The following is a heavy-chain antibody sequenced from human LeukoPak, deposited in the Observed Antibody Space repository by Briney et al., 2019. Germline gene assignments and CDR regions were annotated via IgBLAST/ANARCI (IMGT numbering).Heavy chain of an antibody. Sequence: PGGSLRLSCAASGFTFSSYGMHWVRQAPGKGLEWVSAISGSGGSTYYADSVKGRFTISRDNSKNTLYLQMNSLRAEDTAVYYCAKLYYYDSSGYYWGAFDIWGQGTMVTVSS. CDR1: GFTFSSYG. CDR2: ISGSGGST. D-gene: IGHD3-22*01. V-gene: IGHV3-23*01. CDR3: AKLYYYDSSGYYWGAFDI. J-gene: IGHJ3*02.